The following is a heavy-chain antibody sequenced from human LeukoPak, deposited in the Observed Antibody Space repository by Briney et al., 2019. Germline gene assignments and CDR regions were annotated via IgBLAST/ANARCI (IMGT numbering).Heavy chain of an antibody. V-gene: IGHV4-59*01. J-gene: IGHJ5*02. D-gene: IGHD3-10*01. CDR1: GGSISSYY. Sequence: SETLSLTCPVCGGSISSYYWSWIRQPPGKGLEWIGYIYYSGSTNYNPSLKSRVTISVDTSKNQFSLKLSSVTAADTAVYHCARAYGSGSSGGWFDPWGQGTLVTVSS. CDR2: IYYSGST. CDR3: ARAYGSGSSGGWFDP.